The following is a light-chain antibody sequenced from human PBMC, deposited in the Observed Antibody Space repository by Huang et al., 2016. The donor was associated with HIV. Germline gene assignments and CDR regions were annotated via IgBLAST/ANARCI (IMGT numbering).Light chain of an antibody. CDR2: AAS. CDR1: LSIDSN. Sequence: EIVMTQSPATLSVSPGDRVTLSCRASLSIDSNVAWYQQKPGQSPRRLIFAASTRATGIPARFSGSGSGTEFTLTISSLQSEDFAIYYCQQHNNWPLTFGGGTRVVIK. V-gene: IGKV3-15*01. J-gene: IGKJ4*01. CDR3: QQHNNWPLT.